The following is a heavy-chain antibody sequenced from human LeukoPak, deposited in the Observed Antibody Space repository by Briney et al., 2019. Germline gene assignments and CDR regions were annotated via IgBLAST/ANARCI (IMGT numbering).Heavy chain of an antibody. CDR3: ARGPPSTALDY. D-gene: IGHD4-17*01. V-gene: IGHV1-46*01. CDR1: GGTFSSYA. J-gene: IGHJ4*02. CDR2: INPSGGST. Sequence: ASVKVSCKASGGTFSSYAISWVRQAPGQGLEWMGIINPSGGSTSYAQKFPGRVTMTRDMSTSTVYMELSSLRSEDTAVYYCARGPPSTALDYWGQGTLVTVSS.